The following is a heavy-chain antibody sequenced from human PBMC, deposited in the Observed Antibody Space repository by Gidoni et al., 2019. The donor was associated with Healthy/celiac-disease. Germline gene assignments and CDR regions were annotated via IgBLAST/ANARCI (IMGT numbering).Heavy chain of an antibody. CDR2: IWYDGSNK. Sequence: QVQLVASGGGVVQPGRSLILSCAASGFPFSSYGMHWVRQAPGKGLEWVSVIWYDGSNKYYADSVKGRFTISRDNSKNTLYLQMNSRRAEDTAVYYCARDWVGYFDYWGQGTLVTVSS. CDR1: GFPFSSYG. V-gene: IGHV3-33*01. J-gene: IGHJ4*02. D-gene: IGHD2-15*01. CDR3: ARDWVGYFDY.